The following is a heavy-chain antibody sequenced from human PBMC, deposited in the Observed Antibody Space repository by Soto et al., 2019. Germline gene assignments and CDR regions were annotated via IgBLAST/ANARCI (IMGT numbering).Heavy chain of an antibody. Sequence: ASVKVSCKASGYTFTSYAMHWVRQAPGQRLEWMGWINAGNGNTKYSQKFQGRVTITRETSASTAYMELSSLRSEDTAVYYCARGVRLRGYYYYYMDVWGKGTTVTVSS. CDR1: GYTFTSYA. V-gene: IGHV1-3*01. J-gene: IGHJ6*03. D-gene: IGHD5-12*01. CDR3: ARGVRLRGYYYYYMDV. CDR2: INAGNGNT.